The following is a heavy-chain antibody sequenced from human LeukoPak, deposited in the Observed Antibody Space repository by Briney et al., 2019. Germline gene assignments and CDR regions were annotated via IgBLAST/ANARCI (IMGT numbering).Heavy chain of an antibody. Sequence: GGSLRLSCVASGFTFRSYAMSWVRQAPGKGLEWVSTISGSGGSTYYADSVKGRFTISRDNSKNALYLQMNSLRAEDTAVYYCAKDTTKWELQVVLDYWGQGTLVTVSS. J-gene: IGHJ4*02. V-gene: IGHV3-23*01. CDR3: AKDTTKWELQVVLDY. D-gene: IGHD1-26*01. CDR1: GFTFRSYA. CDR2: ISGSGGST.